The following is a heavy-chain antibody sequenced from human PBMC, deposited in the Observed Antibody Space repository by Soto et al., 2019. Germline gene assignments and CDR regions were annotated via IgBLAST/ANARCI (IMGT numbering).Heavy chain of an antibody. V-gene: IGHV4-59*01. CDR1: GGSISVYY. CDR3: ARGVGSSPPRY. D-gene: IGHD1-26*01. J-gene: IGHJ4*02. CDR2: IYDTGSP. Sequence: SETLSLTCTISGGSISVYYWSWIRQPPGQGLEWIGYIYDTGSPYYNPSLKSRVIISADTSKNQISLNLTSATAADTAVYYCARGVGSSPPRYWGRGTLVTVSS.